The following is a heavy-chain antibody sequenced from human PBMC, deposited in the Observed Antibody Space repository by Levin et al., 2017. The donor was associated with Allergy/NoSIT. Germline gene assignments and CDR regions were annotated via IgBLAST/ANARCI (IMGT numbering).Heavy chain of an antibody. CDR2: ISAYNGNT. CDR1: GYTFTSYG. V-gene: IGHV1-18*01. Sequence: ASVKVSCKASGYTFTSYGISWVRQAPGQGLEWMGWISAYNGNTNYAQKLQGRVTMTTDTSTSTAYMELRSLRSDDTAVYYCAGTPKVVAATPGSFFDYWGQGTLVTVSS. D-gene: IGHD2-15*01. CDR3: AGTPKVVAATPGSFFDY. J-gene: IGHJ4*02.